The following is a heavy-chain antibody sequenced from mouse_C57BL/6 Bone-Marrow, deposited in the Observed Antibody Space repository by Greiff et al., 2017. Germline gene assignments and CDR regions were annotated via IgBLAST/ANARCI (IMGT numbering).Heavy chain of an antibody. Sequence: QVQLQQPGAELVKPGASVKMSCKASGYTFTSYWITWVKQRPGQGLEWIGDIYPGSGSTNYNEKFKSKATLTVDTSSSTAYMQPSSLTSEDSAVYYCARFDYVPYYFDYWGQCTTLTVSS. CDR3: ARFDYVPYYFDY. CDR2: IYPGSGST. V-gene: IGHV1-55*01. D-gene: IGHD2-4*01. J-gene: IGHJ2*01. CDR1: GYTFTSYW.